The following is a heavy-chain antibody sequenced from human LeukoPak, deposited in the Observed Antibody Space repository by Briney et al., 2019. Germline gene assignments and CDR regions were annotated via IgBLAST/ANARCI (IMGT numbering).Heavy chain of an antibody. J-gene: IGHJ6*03. CDR2: IRYDGSNK. D-gene: IGHD6-6*01. CDR3: ARSASIAALYYYYYYMDV. V-gene: IGHV3-30*02. Sequence: PGGSLRLSCAASGIILSSYWMSWVRQAPGKGLEWVAFIRYDGSNKYYADSVKGRFTISRDNSKNTLYLQMNSLRAEDTAVYYCARSASIAALYYYYYYMDVWGKGTTVTISS. CDR1: GIILSSYW.